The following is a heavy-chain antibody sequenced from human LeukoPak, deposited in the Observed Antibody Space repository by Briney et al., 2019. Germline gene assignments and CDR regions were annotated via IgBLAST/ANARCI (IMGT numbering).Heavy chain of an antibody. V-gene: IGHV1-8*01. J-gene: IGHJ3*02. CDR1: GYTFTSYD. CDR3: ARGYWFGESHAFDI. D-gene: IGHD3-10*01. CDR2: MNPNSGNT. Sequence: ASVKVSCKASGYTFTSYDINWVRQATGQGLEWMGWMNPNSGNTGYAQKFQGRVTMTRNTSISTAYMELSSLRSEDTAVYYCARGYWFGESHAFDIWGQGTMVTVSS.